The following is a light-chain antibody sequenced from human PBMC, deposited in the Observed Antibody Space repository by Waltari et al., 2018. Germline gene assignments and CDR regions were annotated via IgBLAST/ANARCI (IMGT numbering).Light chain of an antibody. CDR3: QVWDFTQGV. CDR1: SLGTKT. CDR2: FDI. Sequence: SYVLNQPPSVPVAPGKTARISCGGTSLGTKTVHWYQQKPGQAPVLVIHFDIGRPSGSPERFSGSTSGNTATLTIKWGEAGDEAEYFCQVWDFTQGVFGGGTKLTVL. V-gene: IGLV3-21*04. J-gene: IGLJ3*02.